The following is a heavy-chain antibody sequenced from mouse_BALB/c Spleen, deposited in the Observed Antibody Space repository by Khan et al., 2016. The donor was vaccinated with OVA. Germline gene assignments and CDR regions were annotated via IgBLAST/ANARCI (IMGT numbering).Heavy chain of an antibody. CDR2: IWSGGST. CDR3: TRVYYRYDRYFDV. Sequence: QVRLQQSGPGLVQPSQSLSITCTVTDFSLSTYGIHWVRQSPGKGLEWLGVIWSGGSTDYNAAFISRLSISKANSKSQVFFTMNSLQTEDTAIYYCTRVYYRYDRYFDVWGAGTTVTVAS. J-gene: IGHJ1*01. V-gene: IGHV2-4-1*01. CDR1: DFSLSTYG. D-gene: IGHD2-14*01.